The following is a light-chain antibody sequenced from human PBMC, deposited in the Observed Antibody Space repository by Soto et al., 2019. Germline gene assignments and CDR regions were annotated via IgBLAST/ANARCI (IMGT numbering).Light chain of an antibody. J-gene: IGKJ4*01. V-gene: IGKV1-17*02. Sequence: DIQMTQSPSSLSASVGDRVTITCRARQGIGNDLAWYQQKPGKAPKRLIYAASSLQSGVTPRFSGNGSGTEFTLTISDLQPEDFAMYYCLQHRSLPLTFGGGTKVEIK. CDR1: QGIGND. CDR3: LQHRSLPLT. CDR2: AAS.